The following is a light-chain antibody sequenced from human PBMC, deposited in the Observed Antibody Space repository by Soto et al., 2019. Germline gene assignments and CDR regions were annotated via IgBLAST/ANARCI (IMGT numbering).Light chain of an antibody. V-gene: IGLV2-14*01. CDR3: SSYTSSSTLLYV. J-gene: IGLJ1*01. Sequence: LTQPVSVAGAPGQSNTILHTGTSSGVGGYTYVSWYQQHPGKAPKLMIYDVSNRPSGVSNRFSGSKSGNTASLTISGLQAEDEADYYCSSYTSSSTLLYVFGTGTKVTVI. CDR1: SSGVGGYTY. CDR2: DVS.